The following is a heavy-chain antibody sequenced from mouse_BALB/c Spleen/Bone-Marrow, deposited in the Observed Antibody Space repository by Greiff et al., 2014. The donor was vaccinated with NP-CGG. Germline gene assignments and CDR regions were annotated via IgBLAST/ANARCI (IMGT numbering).Heavy chain of an antibody. CDR2: VHPGDGDT. D-gene: IGHD3-3*01. CDR3: ARGDPFDY. J-gene: IGHJ2*01. CDR1: GYTFTSYW. V-gene: IGHV1-87*01. Sequence: QVQLKQSGAELARPGASVKLSCKASGYTFTSYWMQWVKQRPGQGLEWIGAVHPGDGDTRYTQKFKGKATLTADKSSSTAYMQLSSVASEDSAVYYCARGDPFDYWGQGTTLTVSS.